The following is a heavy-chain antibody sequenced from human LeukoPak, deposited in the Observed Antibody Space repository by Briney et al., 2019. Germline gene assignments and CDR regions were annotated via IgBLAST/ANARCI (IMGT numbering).Heavy chain of an antibody. V-gene: IGHV1-18*01. CDR2: ISAHNGNT. CDR1: GYTFSNYG. J-gene: IGHJ4*02. D-gene: IGHD3-16*02. CDR3: AREITYDYVWGSSRLYYFDK. Sequence: ASVKVSCKASGYTFSNYGITWVRQAPGQGLEWMGWISAHNGNTNYAQKLQGRVTITTDTSTSIAYMELRSLRSDDTAVYYCAREITYDYVWGSSRLYYFDKWGQGTLVTVSS.